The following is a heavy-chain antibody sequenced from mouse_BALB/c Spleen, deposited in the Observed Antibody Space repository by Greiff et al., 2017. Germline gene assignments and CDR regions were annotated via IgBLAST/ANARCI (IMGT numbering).Heavy chain of an antibody. CDR1: GYTFTSYW. V-gene: IGHV1S81*02. CDR2: FNPSNGRT. CDR3: ARSTPGFAY. Sequence: QVQLQQPGADLVKPGASVKLSCKASGYTFTSYWMHWVKQRPGQGLEWIGEFNPSNGRTNYNEKFKSKATLTVDKSSSTAYMQLSSLTSEDSAVYYCARSTPGFAYWGQGTLVTVAA. J-gene: IGHJ3*01.